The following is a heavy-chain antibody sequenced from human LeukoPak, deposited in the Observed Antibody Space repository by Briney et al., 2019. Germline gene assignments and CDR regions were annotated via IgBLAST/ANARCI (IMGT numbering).Heavy chain of an antibody. CDR3: AGAYWGYYYYYGMDV. D-gene: IGHD3-16*01. CDR1: GYTFTSYD. J-gene: IGHJ6*02. Sequence: GASVKVSCTASGYTFTSYDINWVRQATGQGLEWMGWMNPNSGNTGYAQKFQGRVTMTRNTSISTAYMELSSLRSEDTAVYFCAGAYWGYYYYYGMDVWGQGTTVTVSS. CDR2: MNPNSGNT. V-gene: IGHV1-8*01.